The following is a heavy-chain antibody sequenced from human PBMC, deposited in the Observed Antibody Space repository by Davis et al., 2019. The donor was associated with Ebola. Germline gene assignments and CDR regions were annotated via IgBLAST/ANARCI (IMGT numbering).Heavy chain of an antibody. CDR1: GGSISSSSYY. V-gene: IGHV4-39*07. CDR3: ARGPPFTDV. CDR2: IYYSGST. J-gene: IGHJ6*04. Sequence: PSETLSLTCTVSGGSISSSSYYWGWIRQPPGRGLEWIGSIYYSGSTYYNPSLKSRVTISVDTSKNQFSLKLNSVTAADTAVYYCARGPPFTDVWGKGTTVTVSS.